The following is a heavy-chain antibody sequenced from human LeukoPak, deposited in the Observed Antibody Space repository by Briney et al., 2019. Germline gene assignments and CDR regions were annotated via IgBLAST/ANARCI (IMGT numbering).Heavy chain of an antibody. J-gene: IGHJ3*01. CDR3: ARAGDAFDL. CDR1: GFTFSSYG. Sequence: GGSLRLSCAASGFTFSSYGMHWVRQAPGKGLEWVAVIWYDGSDEYYTDSVKGRFTIFRDSSKNTLYLQMNSLRAEDTAIYYCARAGDAFDLWGQGTMVTVSS. CDR2: IWYDGSDE. V-gene: IGHV3-33*01.